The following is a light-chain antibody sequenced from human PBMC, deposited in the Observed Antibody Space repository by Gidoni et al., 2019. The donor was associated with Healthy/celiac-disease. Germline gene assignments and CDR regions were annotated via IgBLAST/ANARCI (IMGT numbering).Light chain of an antibody. V-gene: IGKV1-39*01. CDR1: QSISSY. CDR2: AAS. Sequence: DIQMTQSPSSLSASVGDRVTITCRASQSISSYLNWYQQKPGKAPTLLIYAASSLHSGVPSRFSSGGAGTDFTLTISGQQPEDFATYYCQQSYSTPRTFGQGTKVEIK. J-gene: IGKJ1*01. CDR3: QQSYSTPRT.